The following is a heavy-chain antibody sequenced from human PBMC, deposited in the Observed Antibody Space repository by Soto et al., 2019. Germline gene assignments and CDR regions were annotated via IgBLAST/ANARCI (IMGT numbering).Heavy chain of an antibody. V-gene: IGHV4-59*12. Sequence: SETLSLTCTVSNGSIGNYYWTWIRQPPGKGLEWVGYIHNSGSANNNPSLKSRVTMSFDTSTNQFSLKLSSVTAADTAVYYCARGGVGQQWLVIYYFDYWGQGTLVTVSS. CDR2: IHNSGSA. J-gene: IGHJ4*02. CDR1: NGSIGNYY. CDR3: ARGGVGQQWLVIYYFDY. D-gene: IGHD6-19*01.